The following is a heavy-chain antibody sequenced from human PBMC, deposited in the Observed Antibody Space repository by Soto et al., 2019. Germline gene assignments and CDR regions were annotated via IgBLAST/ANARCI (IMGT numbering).Heavy chain of an antibody. CDR1: GFTFSSYG. CDR3: ARDAYDYGDYGEFDY. J-gene: IGHJ4*02. V-gene: IGHV3-33*01. D-gene: IGHD4-17*01. CDR2: IWYDGSNK. Sequence: QVQLVESGGGVVQPGRSLRLSCAASGFTFSSYGMHWVRQAPGKGLEWVAVIWYDGSNKYYADSVKGRFTISRDNSKNTLYRQMNSLRAEDTAVYYRARDAYDYGDYGEFDYWGQGTLVTVSS.